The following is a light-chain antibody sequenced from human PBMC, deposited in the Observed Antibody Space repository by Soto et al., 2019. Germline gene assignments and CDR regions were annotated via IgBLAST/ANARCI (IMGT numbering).Light chain of an antibody. CDR1: QSVSNY. CDR2: AAS. J-gene: IGKJ2*01. V-gene: IGKV3-11*01. CDR3: QQLGGWLLT. Sequence: EIVLTQSPAALSLSPGGRATLSCRASQSVSNYLAWYQQRPGRAPRLLIYAASHKATGIPARFRGSGSGTDFTLTINNLEAADFAVYYCQQLGGWLLTFGHGTKLEIK.